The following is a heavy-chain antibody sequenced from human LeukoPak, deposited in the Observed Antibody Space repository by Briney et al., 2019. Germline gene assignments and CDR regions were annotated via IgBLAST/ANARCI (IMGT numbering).Heavy chain of an antibody. V-gene: IGHV1-18*01. CDR2: ISAYNGNT. CDR1: GYTFTSYG. J-gene: IGHJ4*02. Sequence: GASVKLSCNASGYTFTSYGISWVRQPPGQGLEWMGWISAYNGNTNYAQKIQGRVTMTTDTSTSTAYMELRSLRSDDTAVYYCVPFWSGYPPRYWGQGTLVTVSS. D-gene: IGHD3-3*01. CDR3: VPFWSGYPPRY.